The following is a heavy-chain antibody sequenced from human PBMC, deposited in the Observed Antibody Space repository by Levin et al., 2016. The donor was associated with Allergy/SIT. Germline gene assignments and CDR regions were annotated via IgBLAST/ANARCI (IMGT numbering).Heavy chain of an antibody. Sequence: WVRQAPGQGLEWMGWISAYNGNTNYAQKLQGRVTMTTDTSTSTAYMELRSLRSDDTAVYYCARDSNRGYSYVPFDPWGQGTLVTVSS. D-gene: IGHD5-18*01. J-gene: IGHJ5*02. V-gene: IGHV1-18*01. CDR3: ARDSNRGYSYVPFDP. CDR2: ISAYNGNT.